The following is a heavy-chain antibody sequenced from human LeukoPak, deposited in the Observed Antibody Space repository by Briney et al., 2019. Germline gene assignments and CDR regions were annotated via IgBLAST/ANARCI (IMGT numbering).Heavy chain of an antibody. CDR2: MYYTGST. CDR1: GFTFSDYY. D-gene: IGHD3-16*01. CDR3: ATAVKGAYYGMDL. J-gene: IGHJ6*02. V-gene: IGHV4-59*12. Sequence: GSLRLSCAASGFTFSDYYMSWIRQPPGKGLEWIGYMYYTGSTYYNPSLKSRVTISVDTSKNHFSLKLSSVTAADTAVYYCATAVKGAYYGMDLWGQGTTVIVSS.